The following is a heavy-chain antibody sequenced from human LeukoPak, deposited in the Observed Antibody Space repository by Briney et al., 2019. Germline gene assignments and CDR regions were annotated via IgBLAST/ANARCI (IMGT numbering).Heavy chain of an antibody. CDR1: GFTFSSYG. CDR2: IWYDGSSN. CDR3: AINQGSGFVDYFDY. J-gene: IGHJ4*02. Sequence: PGRPLRLSCSASGFTFSSYGMHWVRQAPPKGLEGVAGIWYDGSSNYFAYSVKGRFTISRDISKNPLYLQMNSLRAEDTAVYYCAINQGSGFVDYFDYWGQGTLVTVSS. V-gene: IGHV3-33*01. D-gene: IGHD1-26*01.